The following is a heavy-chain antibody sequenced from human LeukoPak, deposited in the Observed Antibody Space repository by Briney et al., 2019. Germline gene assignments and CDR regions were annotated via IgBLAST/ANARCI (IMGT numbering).Heavy chain of an antibody. CDR2: INQDGGKK. CDR3: ARGGAPDD. J-gene: IGHJ4*02. V-gene: IGHV3-7*01. D-gene: IGHD1-26*01. Sequence: SGGSLRLSCAASGFNFSSYWMSWVRQAPGKGLEWVANINQDGGKKYYVDSVRGRFAISRDNAENSVYLQMNSLRAEDTALYYCARGGAPDDWGQGTLVTVSS. CDR1: GFNFSSYW.